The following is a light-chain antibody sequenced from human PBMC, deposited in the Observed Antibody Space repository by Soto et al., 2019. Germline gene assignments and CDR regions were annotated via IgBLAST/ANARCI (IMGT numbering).Light chain of an antibody. Sequence: DIQMTQSPSPLSASVGDRVTITCRASQSISNYLNWYQQRPGNAPNLLIYDASNLQSGVPSRFSGSGSGTDFTLTINSLQPEDFATYYCQQTYVSPRAFGQGTTLEIK. CDR1: QSISNY. J-gene: IGKJ2*01. V-gene: IGKV1-39*01. CDR3: QQTYVSPRA. CDR2: DAS.